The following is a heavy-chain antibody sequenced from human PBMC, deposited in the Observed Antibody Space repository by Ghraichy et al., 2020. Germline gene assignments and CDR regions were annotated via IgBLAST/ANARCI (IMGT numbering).Heavy chain of an antibody. Sequence: QTLSLPCTVSGGSISSSSYYWGWIRQPPGKGLEWIGSIYYSGSTYYNPSLKSRVTISVDTSKNQFSLKLSSVTAADTAVYYCARQGRGTFDYWGQGTLVTVSS. V-gene: IGHV4-39*01. CDR3: ARQGRGTFDY. J-gene: IGHJ4*02. D-gene: IGHD1-1*01. CDR1: GGSISSSSYY. CDR2: IYYSGST.